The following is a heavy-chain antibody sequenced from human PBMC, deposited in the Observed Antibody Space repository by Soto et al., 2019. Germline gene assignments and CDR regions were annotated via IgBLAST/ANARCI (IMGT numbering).Heavy chain of an antibody. D-gene: IGHD6-13*01. V-gene: IGHV1-69*02. CDR2: IIPILGIA. J-gene: IGHJ5*02. Sequence: ASVKVSCKASGGTFSSYTISWVRQAPGQGLEWMGRIIPILGIANYAQKFQGRVTITADKSTSTAYMELSSLRSEDTAVYYCARSPPGIAAAANWFAPCGQGTLATV. CDR3: ARSPPGIAAAANWFAP. CDR1: GGTFSSYT.